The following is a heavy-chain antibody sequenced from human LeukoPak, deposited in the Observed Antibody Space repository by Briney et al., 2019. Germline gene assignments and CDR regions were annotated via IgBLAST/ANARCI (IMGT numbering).Heavy chain of an antibody. Sequence: GGSLRLSCAASGFIVSNNYMAWVRRAPGKGLEWVSAIYSGHSAEYADSVKGRFTISRDNSMNTLYLQMNSLRPEDTAVYYCATLYGGQRADGYWGQGTLVTVST. CDR3: ATLYGGQRADGY. V-gene: IGHV3-53*01. CDR1: GFIVSNNY. D-gene: IGHD4-23*01. CDR2: IYSGHSA. J-gene: IGHJ4*02.